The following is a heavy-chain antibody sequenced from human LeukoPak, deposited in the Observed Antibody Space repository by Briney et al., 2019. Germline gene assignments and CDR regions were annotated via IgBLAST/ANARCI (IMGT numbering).Heavy chain of an antibody. CDR3: ARDISPYYYDSSGYLY. J-gene: IGHJ4*02. CDR2: ISSSSSYI. CDR1: GFTXSSYS. V-gene: IGHV3-21*01. D-gene: IGHD3-22*01. Sequence: GSLRLSCXASGFTXSSYSMNWVRQAPGKGLEWVSSISSSSSYIYYADSVKGRFTISRDNAKNSLYLQMNSLRAEDTAVYYCARDISPYYYDSSGYLYWGQGTLVTVSS.